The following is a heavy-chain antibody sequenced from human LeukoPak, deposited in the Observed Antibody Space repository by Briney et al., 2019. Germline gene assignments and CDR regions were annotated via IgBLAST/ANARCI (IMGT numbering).Heavy chain of an antibody. V-gene: IGHV3-11*01. CDR1: GFTFSDYY. D-gene: IGHD3-3*01. J-gene: IGHJ6*02. CDR2: ISSSGSTI. Sequence: PGGSLRLSCAASGFTFSDYYMSWIRQAPGKGLEWVSYISSSGSTIYYADSVKGRFTISRDNAKNSLYLQMNSLRAEDTAVYYCARDTAFWSGYYAYGMDVWGQGTTVTVSS. CDR3: ARDTAFWSGYYAYGMDV.